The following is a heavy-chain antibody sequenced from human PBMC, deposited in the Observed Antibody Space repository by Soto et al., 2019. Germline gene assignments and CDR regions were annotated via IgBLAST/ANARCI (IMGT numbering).Heavy chain of an antibody. V-gene: IGHV1-46*01. CDR3: ARDLGYYDSANYYNSLGF. Sequence: QVQLVQCGAEVRRPGASVKVSCTASGYTLITYYIHWVRQAPGQGLEWMGLVNPSGAGTSYAQKFQGRVTMTRDTSTSTDYMELSSLTSEDTAVYYCARDLGYYDSANYYNSLGFWGQGTLVTVSS. D-gene: IGHD3-10*01. CDR2: VNPSGAGT. CDR1: GYTLITYY. J-gene: IGHJ4*02.